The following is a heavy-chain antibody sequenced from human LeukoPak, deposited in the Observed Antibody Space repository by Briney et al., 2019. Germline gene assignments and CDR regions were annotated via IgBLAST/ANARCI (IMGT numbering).Heavy chain of an antibody. D-gene: IGHD1-1*01. CDR3: AKANYIWIDSRFAS. Sequence: PGGSLRLSCAASGFGYSTFAMAWVRQAPGKGLEWVSTISTSGETTYYADSVKGRFTASRDNSKNTLSLQMNGLRVDDTAVYFCAKANYIWIDSRFASWGQGALVAVSS. CDR2: ISTSGETT. CDR1: GFGYSTFA. J-gene: IGHJ4*02. V-gene: IGHV3-23*01.